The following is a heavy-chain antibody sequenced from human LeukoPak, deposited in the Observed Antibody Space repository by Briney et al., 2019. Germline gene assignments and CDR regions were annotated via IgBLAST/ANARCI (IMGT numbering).Heavy chain of an antibody. CDR3: EKATATYYDSTGYGGYYWFDP. D-gene: IGHD3-22*01. J-gene: IGHJ5*02. CDR1: GFTFSSYA. V-gene: IGHV3-23*01. CDR2: ISGSGGST. Sequence: GGSLRLSCAASGFTFSSYAMIWVRQAPGKGLECVSAISGSGGSTYYADSVKGRFTISRDNADNTQYLQMNSLRAEDTAVYYCEKATATYYDSTGYGGYYWFDPWGQGTLVTVSS.